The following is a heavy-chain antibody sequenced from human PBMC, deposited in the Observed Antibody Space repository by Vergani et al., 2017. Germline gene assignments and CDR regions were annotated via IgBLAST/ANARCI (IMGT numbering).Heavy chain of an antibody. D-gene: IGHD1-1*01. CDR1: GFTFSDFW. CDR3: ARDPLDENWNDLRVRRGFDF. CDR2: IMPDGSAT. J-gene: IGHJ4*02. Sequence: EVLLVESGGGLVQPGESLRLSCTASGFTFSDFWMTWVRQVPGKGLEWVANIMPDGSATMYADSLRGRFSISRDNAKNSLHLHMSSLRVEDTAVYFCARDPLDENWNDLRVRRGFDFWGQGTQVRVSS. V-gene: IGHV3-7*01.